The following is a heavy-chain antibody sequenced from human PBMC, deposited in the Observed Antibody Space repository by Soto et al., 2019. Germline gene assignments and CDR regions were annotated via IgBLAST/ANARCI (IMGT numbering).Heavy chain of an antibody. V-gene: IGHV3-23*01. CDR2: ISGGGDST. Sequence: EVQLLESGGGLVQPGGSLRLSCAASGFTFSSYAMNWVRQAPGKGLEWVSVISGGGDSTYYADSVKGRFTISRDNSKDTLYLQMTSLRAEDTAVYYCAKRTVGWYFELWGRGTLVTVSS. CDR3: AKRTVGWYFEL. D-gene: IGHD4-17*01. J-gene: IGHJ2*01. CDR1: GFTFSSYA.